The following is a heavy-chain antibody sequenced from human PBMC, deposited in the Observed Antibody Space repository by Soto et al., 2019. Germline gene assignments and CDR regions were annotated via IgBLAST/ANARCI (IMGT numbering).Heavy chain of an antibody. CDR2: IYHTGNT. D-gene: IGHD2-2*01. Sequence: PSETLSLTCTVSGGSISDDSYWSWIRQTPGKGLEWIGYIYHTGNTYYNPSLRSRVSISVDKSKSQFSLKLISVTAAVTGVYFCARDQYQVLSSVCWFDSWGQGTLVPVS. V-gene: IGHV4-30-4*01. CDR1: GGSISDDSY. CDR3: ARDQYQVLSSVCWFDS. J-gene: IGHJ5*01.